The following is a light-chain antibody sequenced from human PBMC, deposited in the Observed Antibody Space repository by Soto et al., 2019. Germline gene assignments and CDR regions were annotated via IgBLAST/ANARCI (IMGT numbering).Light chain of an antibody. CDR3: QHIYSTPQT. CDR1: QSISSS. Sequence: DIQMTQSPSSLSASVGDRVTITCRASQSISSSLNWYQQKPGKAPKLLIYAASNLQSGVTSRFRGSGSSTGFTLTINSLQPEDFATYYCQHIYSTPQTFGGGNKEEIK. J-gene: IGKJ4*01. CDR2: AAS. V-gene: IGKV1-39*01.